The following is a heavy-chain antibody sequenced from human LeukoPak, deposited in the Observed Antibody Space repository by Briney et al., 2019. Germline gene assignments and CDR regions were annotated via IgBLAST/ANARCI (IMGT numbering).Heavy chain of an antibody. CDR3: AKMRSPFDY. CDR2: ISGSGGST. D-gene: IGHD3-10*01. Sequence: GGSLRLSCAASGFTVSSNYMSWVRQAPGKGLEWVSAISGSGGSTYYADSVKGRFTISRDNSKNTLYLQMNSLRAEDTAVYYCAKMRSPFDYWGQGTLVTVSS. V-gene: IGHV3-23*01. J-gene: IGHJ4*02. CDR1: GFTVSSNY.